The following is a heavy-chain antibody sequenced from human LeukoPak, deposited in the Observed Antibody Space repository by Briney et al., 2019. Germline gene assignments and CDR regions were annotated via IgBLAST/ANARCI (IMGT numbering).Heavy chain of an antibody. D-gene: IGHD3-3*01. CDR2: IYYSGST. CDR3: ASSAYDFWSGYHIYYMDV. CDR1: GGSISSYY. Sequence: SETLSLTCTVSGGSISSYYWSWIRQPPGKALEWIGYIYYSGSTYYNPSLKSRVTISVDTSKNQFSLKLSSVTAADTAVYYCASSAYDFWSGYHIYYMDVWGKGTTVTVSS. V-gene: IGHV4-59*08. J-gene: IGHJ6*03.